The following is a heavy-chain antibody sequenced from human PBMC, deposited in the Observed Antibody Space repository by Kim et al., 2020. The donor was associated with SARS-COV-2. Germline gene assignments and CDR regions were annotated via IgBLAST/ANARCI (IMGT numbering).Heavy chain of an antibody. V-gene: IGHV4-39*07. Sequence: KSRVTISVDTSKNQFSLKLSSVTAADTAVYYCARGDYDFWSGYYKGWFDPWGQGTLVTVSS. J-gene: IGHJ5*02. CDR3: ARGDYDFWSGYYKGWFDP. D-gene: IGHD3-3*01.